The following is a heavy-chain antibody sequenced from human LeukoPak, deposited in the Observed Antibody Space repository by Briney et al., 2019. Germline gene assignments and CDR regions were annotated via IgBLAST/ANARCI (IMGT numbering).Heavy chain of an antibody. Sequence: PSETLFLTCNVSGGSVSSGGYYWNWIRQPPGKGLEWIGHVSYSGSTNYNPSLKSRVTISPDTSKNQFSLKLSSMTAADTAVYFCARDPKSAVGYYYYGMEVWGQGTTVTVSS. J-gene: IGHJ6*02. CDR1: GGSVSSGGYY. CDR2: VSYSGST. V-gene: IGHV4-61*08. D-gene: IGHD6-19*01. CDR3: ARDPKSAVGYYYYGMEV.